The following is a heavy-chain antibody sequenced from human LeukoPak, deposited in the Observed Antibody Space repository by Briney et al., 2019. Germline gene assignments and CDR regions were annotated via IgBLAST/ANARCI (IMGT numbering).Heavy chain of an antibody. J-gene: IGHJ4*02. D-gene: IGHD6-13*01. V-gene: IGHV4-39*07. CDR3: ARLAAAGLYYFDY. CDR1: GVSISSSGSY. Sequence: SETLSLTCTVSGVSISSSGSYWAWIRQPPGKGLDWIGTISYAGSPNYNPSLNSRVTMSSDTSSNQFSLRLSSVTDADTAMYYCARLAAAGLYYFDYWGQGTLVTVSS. CDR2: ISYAGSP.